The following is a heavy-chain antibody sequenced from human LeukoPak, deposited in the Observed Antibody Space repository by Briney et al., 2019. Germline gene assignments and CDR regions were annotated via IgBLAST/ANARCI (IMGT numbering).Heavy chain of an antibody. V-gene: IGHV4-31*03. J-gene: IGHJ6*02. D-gene: IGHD2-15*01. CDR2: IYYSGST. CDR3: ARMAKVITAKDHYYTMDV. Sequence: SQTLSLTCSVSGGSISSGGYYWSWIRQHPGKGLEWIGYIYYSGSTYYNPSLKSRVIMSVDTFKSQFSLKLSSVTAADTAVYYCARMAKVITAKDHYYTMDVWGQGTTVTVSS. CDR1: GGSISSGGYY.